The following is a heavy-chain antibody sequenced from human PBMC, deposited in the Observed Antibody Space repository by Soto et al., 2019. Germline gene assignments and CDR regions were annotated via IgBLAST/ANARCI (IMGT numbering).Heavy chain of an antibody. CDR2: IRNKANSYTT. J-gene: IGHJ5*02. CDR3: ARVPRP. Sequence: GGSLRLSCAASGFTFSDHYMDWVRQAPGKGLEWVGRIRNKANSYTTEYAASVKGTFTISRDDSKNSLYLQMDRLKTEDTAVYYCARVPRPWGQGTLVTVSS. V-gene: IGHV3-72*01. CDR1: GFTFSDHY.